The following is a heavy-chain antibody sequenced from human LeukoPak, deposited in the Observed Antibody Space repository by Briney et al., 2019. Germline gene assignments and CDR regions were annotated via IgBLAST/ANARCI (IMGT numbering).Heavy chain of an antibody. V-gene: IGHV3-23*01. J-gene: IGHJ4*02. D-gene: IGHD5-12*01. CDR2: ISGSGGST. CDR1: GFTFSSYA. Sequence: GGSLRLSCAASGFTFSSYAMSWVRQAPGKRLEWVSAISGSGGSTYYADSVKGRFTISRDNSKNTLYLQMNSLRAEDTAVYYCAKDEGDSGYSGHDSRPSFDYWGQGTLVTVSS. CDR3: AKDEGDSGYSGHDSRPSFDY.